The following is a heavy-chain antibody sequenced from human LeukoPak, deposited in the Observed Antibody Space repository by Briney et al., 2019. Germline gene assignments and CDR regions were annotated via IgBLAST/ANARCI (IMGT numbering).Heavy chain of an antibody. CDR2: IYPGDSDT. CDR3: ARHAYVDTAMVTDMEFDY. J-gene: IGHJ4*02. Sequence: GESLKISCKGSGYSFTSYWIGWVRQMPGKGLERMGIIYPGDSDTRYSPSFQGQVTISADKSISTAYLQWSSLKASDTAMYYCARHAYVDTAMVTDMEFDYWGQGTLVTVSS. CDR1: GYSFTSYW. V-gene: IGHV5-51*01. D-gene: IGHD5-18*01.